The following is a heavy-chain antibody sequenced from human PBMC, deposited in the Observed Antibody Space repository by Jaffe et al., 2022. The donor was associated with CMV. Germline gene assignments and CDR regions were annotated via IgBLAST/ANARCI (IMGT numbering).Heavy chain of an antibody. Sequence: EVQLVESGGGLVQPGGSLRLSCAASGFTFSSYEMNWVRQAPGKGLEWVSYISSSGSTIYYADSVKGRFTISRDNAKNSLYLQMNSLRAEDTAVYYCARDSISWYHVVMDVWGKGTTVTVSS. CDR3: ARDSISWYHVVMDV. V-gene: IGHV3-48*03. CDR1: GFTFSSYE. CDR2: ISSSGSTI. D-gene: IGHD6-13*01. J-gene: IGHJ6*04.